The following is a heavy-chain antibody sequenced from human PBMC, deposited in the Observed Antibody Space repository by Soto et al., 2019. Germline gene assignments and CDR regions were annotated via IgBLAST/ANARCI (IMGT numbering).Heavy chain of an antibody. CDR3: ARDSTGQFDY. CDR2: IYYSGST. D-gene: IGHD1-1*01. J-gene: IGHJ4*02. V-gene: IGHV4-31*03. CDR1: GGSISSGGYY. Sequence: SETPSLTCTVSGGSISSGGYYWSWIRQHPGKGLEWIGYIYYSGSTYYNPSLKSRVTISVDTSKNQFSLKLSSVTAADTAVYYCARDSTGQFDYWGQGTLVTVSS.